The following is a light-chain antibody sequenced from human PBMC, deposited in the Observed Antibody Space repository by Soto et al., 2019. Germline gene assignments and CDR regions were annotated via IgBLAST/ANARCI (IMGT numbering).Light chain of an antibody. CDR1: QSVSSN. J-gene: IGKJ5*01. CDR3: QQYNNWPPIT. V-gene: IGKV3-15*01. Sequence: EIVMTQSPATLSVSPGERATLSCRASQSVSSNLAWYQQNPGQAPRLLIYGASTRATGIPARFSGSGSGTEFTLTISSLQSEAFAVYDCQQYNNWPPITFGQGTRLEIK. CDR2: GAS.